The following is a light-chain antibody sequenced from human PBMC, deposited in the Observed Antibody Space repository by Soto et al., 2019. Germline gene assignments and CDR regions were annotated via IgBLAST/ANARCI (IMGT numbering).Light chain of an antibody. Sequence: QPVLTQSSSVSASLGSSVRLTCTLSSGYSSSIIAWHQQQPGKAPRYLMKLEGSGSYNKVSGVPDRFSGSSSGADRYLTISNHQFEDEADYYCETWASNGPRVFGGGTKLTVL. CDR2: LEGSGSY. J-gene: IGLJ3*02. CDR3: ETWASNGPRV. V-gene: IGLV4-60*02. CDR1: SGYSSSI.